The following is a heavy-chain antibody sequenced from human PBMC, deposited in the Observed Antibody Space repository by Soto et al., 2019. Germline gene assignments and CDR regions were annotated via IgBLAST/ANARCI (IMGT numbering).Heavy chain of an antibody. Sequence: NPSETLSLTCAVYGGSFSGYYWSWIRQPPGKGLEWIGEINHSGSTNYNPSLKSRVTISVDTSKNQFSLKLSSVTAADTAVYYCARGSRGPIFGVVKIYFDYWGQGTLVTVSS. CDR2: INHSGST. J-gene: IGHJ4*02. V-gene: IGHV4-34*01. CDR3: ARGSRGPIFGVVKIYFDY. CDR1: GGSFSGYY. D-gene: IGHD3-3*01.